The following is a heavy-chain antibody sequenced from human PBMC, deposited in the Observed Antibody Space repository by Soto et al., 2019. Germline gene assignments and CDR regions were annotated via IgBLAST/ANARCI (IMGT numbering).Heavy chain of an antibody. Sequence: GASVKVSCKASGYTFTSYAMHWVRQAPGQRLEWMGWINAGNGNTKYSQKFQGRVTITRDTSASTAYMELSSLRSEDTAVYYCATSPLKYSSSWRFDYWGQGTLVTVSS. V-gene: IGHV1-3*01. CDR2: INAGNGNT. J-gene: IGHJ4*02. D-gene: IGHD6-13*01. CDR3: ATSPLKYSSSWRFDY. CDR1: GYTFTSYA.